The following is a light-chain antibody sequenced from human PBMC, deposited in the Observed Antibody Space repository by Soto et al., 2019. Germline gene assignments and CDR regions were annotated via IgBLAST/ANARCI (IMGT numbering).Light chain of an antibody. J-gene: IGKJ1*01. V-gene: IGKV1-39*01. Sequence: EIQITQCESGRSGCVGDIVSINYRASQSISAWLAWYQQKPGKAPKLLIYAASSLQSGVPSRFSGSGSGTDFTLTISSLQPEDFATYYCQQSYSTPWTFGQGTKVDIK. CDR1: QSISAW. CDR2: AAS. CDR3: QQSYSTPWT.